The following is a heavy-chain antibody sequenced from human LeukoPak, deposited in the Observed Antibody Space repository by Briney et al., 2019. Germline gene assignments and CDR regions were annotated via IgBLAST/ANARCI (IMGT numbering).Heavy chain of an antibody. CDR2: VSGSGGFT. Sequence: PGGSLRLSCAASGFTFSSSAMSWVRQAPGKGLEWVSAVSGSGGFTYYADSVKGRFTISRDNSKNTLFLQMNSLRAEDTAVYYCAKHQGDYARANDYWGQGTLVTVSS. CDR1: GFTFSSSA. J-gene: IGHJ4*02. CDR3: AKHQGDYARANDY. V-gene: IGHV3-23*01. D-gene: IGHD4-17*01.